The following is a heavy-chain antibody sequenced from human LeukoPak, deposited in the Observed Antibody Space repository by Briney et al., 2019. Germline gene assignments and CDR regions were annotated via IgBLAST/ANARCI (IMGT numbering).Heavy chain of an antibody. D-gene: IGHD1-26*01. CDR3: ARTLAARYSGNRNAAYFDY. V-gene: IGHV3-30*04. CDR1: GFTLISYA. CDR2: ISHDGSNR. Sequence: PGGSLRHSCAASGFTLISYAMHWVPQAPGRGLEWVAFISHDGSNRYYADSVKGRLTISRDNSKNTLYLQMNSLRAEYTAVYYCARTLAARYSGNRNAAYFDYWGQGTLVTVSS. J-gene: IGHJ4*02.